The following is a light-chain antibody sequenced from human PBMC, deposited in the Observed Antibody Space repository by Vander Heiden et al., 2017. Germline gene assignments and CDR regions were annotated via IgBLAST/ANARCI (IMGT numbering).Light chain of an antibody. CDR1: QSLLHRNGFNY. CDR2: LGS. J-gene: IGKJ1*01. V-gene: IGKV2-28*01. CDR3: MQALQART. Sequence: DIVVTQFPLSLPVTPGEPASISCRSSQSLLHRNGFNYLDWYLQKPGQSPQLLIYLGSNRASGVPDRFSGSGSGTDFTLKISRVEAEDVGIYYCMQALQARTFGQGTKVEIK.